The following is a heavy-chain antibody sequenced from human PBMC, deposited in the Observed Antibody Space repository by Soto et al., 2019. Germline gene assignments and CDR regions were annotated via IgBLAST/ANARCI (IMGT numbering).Heavy chain of an antibody. V-gene: IGHV4-31*03. D-gene: IGHD3-9*01. CDR3: VGAHYDILTGYYRTSPSDAFDI. Sequence: SETLSLTCTVSGGSISSGGYYWSWIRQHPGKGLEWIGYIYYSGSTYYNPSLKSRVTISVDTSKNQFSLKLSSVTAADTAVYYCVGAHYDILTGYYRTSPSDAFDIWGQGTMVTVSS. CDR2: IYYSGST. J-gene: IGHJ3*02. CDR1: GGSISSGGYY.